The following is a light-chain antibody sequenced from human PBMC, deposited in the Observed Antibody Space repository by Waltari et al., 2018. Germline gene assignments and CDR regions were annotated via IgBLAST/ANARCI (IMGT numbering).Light chain of an antibody. J-gene: IGLJ2*01. V-gene: IGLV3-19*01. Sequence: SSELAQDPAVSVDLGQTARITCPGDSLETSYVRWVHQKPGQAPALVIYGKNNRPSGIPDRFSASSSGSTASLTIIGAQAEDEADYYCHSRDSSGDVLIGGGTKLTVV. CDR2: GKN. CDR1: SLETSY. CDR3: HSRDSSGDVL.